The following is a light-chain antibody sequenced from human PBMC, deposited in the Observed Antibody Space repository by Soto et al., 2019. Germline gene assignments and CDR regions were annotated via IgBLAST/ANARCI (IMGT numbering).Light chain of an antibody. CDR2: WAS. CDR1: QSVLYSSNNKNY. CDR3: QQYYSTPQT. Sequence: DIVMTQSPDSLAVSLGSSATINCKSSQSVLYSSNNKNYLAWYQQKPGQPPKLLIYWASTRESGVPDRFSGSGSGTDFTLTISSLQAEDVAFYYCQQYYSTPQTFGQGTKVEIK. J-gene: IGKJ1*01. V-gene: IGKV4-1*01.